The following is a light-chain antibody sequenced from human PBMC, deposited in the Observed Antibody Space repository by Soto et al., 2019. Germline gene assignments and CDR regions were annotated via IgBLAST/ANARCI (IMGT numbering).Light chain of an antibody. CDR3: SSYAGSNNLV. J-gene: IGLJ2*01. CDR2: DVS. CDR1: SSDVGGYNY. Sequence: QSVLTQPPSASGSPGQSVTISCTGTSSDVGGYNYVSWYQQHPGKAPQLMIYDVSKRPSGVPDRFSGSKSGHTASLTVSGLQAEDEADYYCSSYAGSNNLVFGGGTKVTVL. V-gene: IGLV2-8*01.